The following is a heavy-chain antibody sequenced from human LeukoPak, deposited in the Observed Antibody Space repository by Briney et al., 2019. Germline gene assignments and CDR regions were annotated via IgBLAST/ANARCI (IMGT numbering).Heavy chain of an antibody. V-gene: IGHV3-30*03. Sequence: GRSLRLSCAASGFTFSNYGMHWIRQAPGKGLEWVAALSSDASNKYYADSVKGRFTISRDNSKNTLYLQMISLKTEDTAVYYCARDSCTTTTCYDYWGQGTLVTVSS. CDR1: GFTFSNYG. J-gene: IGHJ4*02. CDR2: LSSDASNK. D-gene: IGHD2-2*01. CDR3: ARDSCTTTTCYDY.